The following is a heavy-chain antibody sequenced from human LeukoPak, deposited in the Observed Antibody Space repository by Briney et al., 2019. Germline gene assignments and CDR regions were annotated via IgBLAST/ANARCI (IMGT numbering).Heavy chain of an antibody. CDR2: ISSSGSTI. CDR3: ARGPYYYDSSGYYNNRFDP. Sequence: GGSLRLSCAASGFTFSDYYMSWIRQAPGKGLEWVSYISSSGSTIYYADSVKGRFTISRDNAKNSLYLQMNSLRAEDTAVYYCARGPYYYDSSGYYNNRFDPWGQGTLVTVSS. V-gene: IGHV3-11*01. J-gene: IGHJ5*02. CDR1: GFTFSDYY. D-gene: IGHD3-22*01.